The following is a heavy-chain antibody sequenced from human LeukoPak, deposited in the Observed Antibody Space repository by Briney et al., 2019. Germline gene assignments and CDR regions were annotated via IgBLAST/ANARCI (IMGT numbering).Heavy chain of an antibody. D-gene: IGHD2-2*01. CDR2: INPSGGST. CDR1: GYTFTSYY. CDR3: ARRGGCISTSCNLDY. Sequence: GASVKVSCKASGYTFTSYYMHWVRQAPGQGLEWMGIINPSGGSTSYAQKFQGRVTMTRDTSTSTVYMDLSSLRSEDTAIYYCARRGGCISTSCNLDYWGQGTLVTVSS. V-gene: IGHV1-46*03. J-gene: IGHJ4*02.